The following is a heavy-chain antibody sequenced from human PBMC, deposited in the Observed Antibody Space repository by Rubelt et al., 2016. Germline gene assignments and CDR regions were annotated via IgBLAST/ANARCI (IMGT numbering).Heavy chain of an antibody. Sequence: TFSSYAMSWVRQAPGKGLEWVSAISGSGGSTYYADSVKGRFTISRDNSKNTLYLQMNSLRAEDTAVYYCAKDLSSVVLEWLLPTTWFDPWGQGTLVTVSS. CDR2: ISGSGGST. CDR3: AKDLSSVVLEWLLPTTWFDP. D-gene: IGHD3-3*01. V-gene: IGHV3-23*01. CDR1: TFSSYA. J-gene: IGHJ5*02.